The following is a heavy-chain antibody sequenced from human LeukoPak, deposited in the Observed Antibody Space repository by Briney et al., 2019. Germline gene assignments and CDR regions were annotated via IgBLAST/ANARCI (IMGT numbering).Heavy chain of an antibody. V-gene: IGHV1-58*01. CDR3: ARANSPDGYTDY. Sequence: SVKVSCKASGFTFTSSAVQWVRQARGQRLEWIGWIVVGSGNTNYAQKFQERVTITRDMSTSTAYMELSSLRSEDTAVYYCARANSPDGYTDYWGQGTLVTVSS. J-gene: IGHJ4*02. D-gene: IGHD5-24*01. CDR1: GFTFTSSA. CDR2: IVVGSGNT.